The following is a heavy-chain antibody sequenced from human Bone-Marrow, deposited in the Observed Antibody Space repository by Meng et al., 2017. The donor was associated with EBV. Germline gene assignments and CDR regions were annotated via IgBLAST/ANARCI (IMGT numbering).Heavy chain of an antibody. J-gene: IGHJ4*02. CDR2: IFHSGST. V-gene: IGHV4-4*02. D-gene: IGHD2-2*01. CDR1: GGSISSSSW. Sequence: QVKLQESGPGLVTPSGXLSPTCAVSGGSISSSSWWSWVRQPPGKGLEWIGEIFHSGSTKYNPSLRSRVTISVDESRNQFSLKVGSVTAADTAVYYCARVPLSYCSSTKCYGGVIDYWGQGTLVTVSS. CDR3: ARVPLSYCSSTKCYGGVIDY.